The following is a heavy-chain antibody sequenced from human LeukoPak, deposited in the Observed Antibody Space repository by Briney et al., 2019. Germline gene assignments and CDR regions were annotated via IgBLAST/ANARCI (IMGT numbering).Heavy chain of an antibody. CDR1: GYTFTSYD. CDR2: MNPNSGNT. D-gene: IGHD3-3*01. V-gene: IGHV1-8*01. Sequence: ASVKVSCKASGYTFTSYDINWVRQATGQGLEWMGWMNPNSGNTGYAQKFQGRVTMTRNTSISTAYMELSSLRSEDAAGYYCATIRPLGKSYSVFGRGYGEYSQHGGQGPLVPVSS. J-gene: IGHJ1*01. CDR3: ATIRPLGKSYSVFGRGYGEYSQH.